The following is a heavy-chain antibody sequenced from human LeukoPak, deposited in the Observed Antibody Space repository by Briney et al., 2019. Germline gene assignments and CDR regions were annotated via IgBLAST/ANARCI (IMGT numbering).Heavy chain of an antibody. D-gene: IGHD3-10*01. CDR1: GYTFTGYY. CDR2: INPHSGGT. CDR3: ASSGSRGERLFDY. Sequence: ASVKVSCKASGYTFTGYYIHWVRQAPGQGLEWMGWINPHSGGTNYAQKFQGGVTMTRDTSITTAYMELSSLRSDDTAVYYCASSGSRGERLFDYWGQGTLVTVSS. J-gene: IGHJ4*02. V-gene: IGHV1-2*02.